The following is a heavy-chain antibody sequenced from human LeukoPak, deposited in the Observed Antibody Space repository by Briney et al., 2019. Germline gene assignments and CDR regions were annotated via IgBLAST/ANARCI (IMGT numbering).Heavy chain of an antibody. CDR1: GFTFSSYG. CDR2: IRYDGSNK. J-gene: IGHJ4*02. Sequence: PGGSLRLSCAASGFTFSSYGMHWVRQAPGKGLEWVAFIRYDGSNKYYADSVKGRFTISRDNSKNTLYLQMDSLRAEDTAVYYCAKLDPGLLLFDYWGQGTLVTVSS. D-gene: IGHD2-15*01. CDR3: AKLDPGLLLFDY. V-gene: IGHV3-30*02.